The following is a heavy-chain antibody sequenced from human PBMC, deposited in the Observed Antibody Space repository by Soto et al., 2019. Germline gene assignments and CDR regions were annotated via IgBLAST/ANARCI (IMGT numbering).Heavy chain of an antibody. Sequence: QAGGSLRLSCAASGFTFSSYGMHWVRQAPGKGLEWVAVISYDGSNKYYADSVKGRFTISRDNSKNTLYLQMNSLRAEDTAVYYCVKLDGGQQLASPFDYWGQGTLVTVSS. J-gene: IGHJ4*02. D-gene: IGHD6-13*01. CDR3: VKLDGGQQLASPFDY. V-gene: IGHV3-30*18. CDR2: ISYDGSNK. CDR1: GFTFSSYG.